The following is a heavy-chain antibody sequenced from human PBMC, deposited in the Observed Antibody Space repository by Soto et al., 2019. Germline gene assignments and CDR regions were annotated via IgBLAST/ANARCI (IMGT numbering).Heavy chain of an antibody. V-gene: IGHV4-59*08. CDR3: ARFNWYFDL. CDR2: IYYSGST. Sequence: QVQLQESGPGLVKPSETLSLTCTVSGGSISSYYWSWIRQPPGKGLEWIGYIYYSGSTNYNPPLTTRLTISVDTSKHQFSPELSSVTAADTAVYYCARFNWYFDLWGRGTLVTVSS. CDR1: GGSISSYY. J-gene: IGHJ2*01.